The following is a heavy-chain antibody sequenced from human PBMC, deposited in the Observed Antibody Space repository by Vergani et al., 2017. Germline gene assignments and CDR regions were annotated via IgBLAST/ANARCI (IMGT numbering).Heavy chain of an antibody. CDR2: FDPEDGET. CDR3: ATWTRRYYDSSGYLQSFDY. J-gene: IGHJ4*02. D-gene: IGHD3-22*01. CDR1: GYTLTELS. V-gene: IGHV1-24*01. Sequence: QVQLVQSGAEVKKPGATVKVSCKVSGYTLTELSMHWVRQAPGKGLEWMGGFDPEDGETIYAQKFQGRVTMTEDTSTDTAYMELSSLRSEDTAVYYCATWTRRYYDSSGYLQSFDYWGQGTLVTVSS.